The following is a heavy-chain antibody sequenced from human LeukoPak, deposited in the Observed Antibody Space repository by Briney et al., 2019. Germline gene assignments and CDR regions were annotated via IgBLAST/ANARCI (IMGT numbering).Heavy chain of an antibody. CDR3: ARAREYLAIDY. J-gene: IGHJ4*02. D-gene: IGHD2/OR15-2a*01. V-gene: IGHV3-66*02. CDR1: GFTVSSNY. CDR2: LYSAGNT. Sequence: GGFLRLSCAASGFTVSSNYMNWVRQAPGKGLEWVSVLYSAGNTFYADSVKGRFTISRDNSKNTLYLQMNSLRPEDTAVYYCARAREYLAIDYWGQGTLVTVFS.